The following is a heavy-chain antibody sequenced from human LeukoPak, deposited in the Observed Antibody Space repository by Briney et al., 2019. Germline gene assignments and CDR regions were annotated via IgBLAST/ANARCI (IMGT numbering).Heavy chain of an antibody. CDR1: GGSISSYY. V-gene: IGHV4-4*07. J-gene: IGHJ5*02. CDR3: ARGITYYYDSSGYPWFDP. CDR2: IYTSGST. D-gene: IGHD3-22*01. Sequence: SETLSLTCTVSGGSISSYYWSWIRQPAGKGLEWIGRIYTSGSTNYNPSLKSRVTMSVDTSKNQFSLKLSSVTAADTAVYYCARGITYYYDSSGYPWFDPWGQGTLVTVS.